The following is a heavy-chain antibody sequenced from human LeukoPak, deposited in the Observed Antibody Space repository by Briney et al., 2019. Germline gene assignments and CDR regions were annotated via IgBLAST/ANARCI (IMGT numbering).Heavy chain of an antibody. CDR2: IIPIFGTA. CDR3: AREGFDDILTGSALGAGAFDI. V-gene: IGHV1-69*06. J-gene: IGHJ3*02. CDR1: GGTFSSYA. D-gene: IGHD3-9*01. Sequence: GSSVKVSCKASGGTFSSYAISWVRQAPGQGLEWMGGIIPIFGTANYAQKFQGRVTITADKSTSTAYMELSSLRSGDTAVYYCAREGFDDILTGSALGAGAFDIWGQGTMVTVSS.